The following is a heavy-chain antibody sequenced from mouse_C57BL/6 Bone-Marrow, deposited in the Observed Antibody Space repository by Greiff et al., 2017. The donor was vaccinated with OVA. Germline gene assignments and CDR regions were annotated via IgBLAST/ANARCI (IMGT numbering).Heavy chain of an antibody. CDR1: GFTFSSYA. J-gene: IGHJ3*01. Sequence: EVKVVESGGGLVKPGGSLKLSCAASGFTFSSYAMSWVRQTPEKRLEWVATISDGGSYTYYPDNVKGRFTISRDNAKNNLYLQMSHLKSEDTAMYYCARSPYGLFAYWGQGTLVTVSA. CDR3: ARSPYGLFAY. V-gene: IGHV5-4*03. CDR2: ISDGGSYT. D-gene: IGHD1-1*02.